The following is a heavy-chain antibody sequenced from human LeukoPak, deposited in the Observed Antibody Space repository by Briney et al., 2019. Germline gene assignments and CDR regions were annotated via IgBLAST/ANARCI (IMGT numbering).Heavy chain of an antibody. V-gene: IGHV4-39*07. J-gene: IGHJ4*02. CDR3: ARGAEYYAIWRGYAGYSDY. D-gene: IGHD3-3*01. CDR2: IHYSGST. Sequence: SETLSLTCTVSGGSISTSIYYWGWIRQPPGKGLEWIGNIHYSGSTYHNPSLKSRVTISIARSKKNFSLKLTSVTAADTAVYFCARGAEYYAIWRGYAGYSDYWGQGISVTVSS. CDR1: GGSISTSIYY.